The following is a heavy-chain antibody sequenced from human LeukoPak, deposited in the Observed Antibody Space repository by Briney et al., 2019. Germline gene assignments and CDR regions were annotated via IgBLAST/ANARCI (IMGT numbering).Heavy chain of an antibody. Sequence: PGGSLRLSCAASGFTVSSNYMSWVRQAPGKGLEWVSVIYSGGSAYYADSVKGRFTISRDNSKNTLYLQMKSLRAEDTAVYYCARAGDTASFDYWGQGTLVTVSS. CDR1: GFTVSSNY. J-gene: IGHJ4*02. CDR3: ARAGDTASFDY. V-gene: IGHV3-53*01. CDR2: IYSGGSA. D-gene: IGHD5-18*01.